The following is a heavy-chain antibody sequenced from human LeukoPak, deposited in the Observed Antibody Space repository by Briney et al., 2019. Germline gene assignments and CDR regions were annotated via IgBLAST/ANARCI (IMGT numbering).Heavy chain of an antibody. D-gene: IGHD1-26*01. J-gene: IGHJ4*02. V-gene: IGHV4-34*01. CDR1: GGSFNDYF. Sequence: PSETLSLTCAVYGGSFNDYFCSWIRQPPGKGLEWIGGTSRGEGTHYSSSLRSRVIISVDTSKNQCPLKLSSVTAADTAVYYCARGTDRSKTGYWGQGTLVTVSS. CDR3: ARGTDRSKTGY. CDR2: TSRGEGT.